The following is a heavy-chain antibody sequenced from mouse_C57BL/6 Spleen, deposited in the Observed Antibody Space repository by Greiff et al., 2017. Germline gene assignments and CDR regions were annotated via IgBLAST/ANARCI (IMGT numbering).Heavy chain of an antibody. CDR3: ASAYDYLDY. CDR1: GYSFTGYY. D-gene: IGHD2-3*01. Sequence: VQLQQSGPDLVKPGASVKISCKASGYSFTGYYMNWVKQSPEKSLEWIGEINPNTGGTTYNQKFKAKATLTVDTSSSTAYMQLKSLTSEDSAVYYCASAYDYLDYWGQGTTLTVSS. J-gene: IGHJ2*01. CDR2: INPNTGGT. V-gene: IGHV1-42*01.